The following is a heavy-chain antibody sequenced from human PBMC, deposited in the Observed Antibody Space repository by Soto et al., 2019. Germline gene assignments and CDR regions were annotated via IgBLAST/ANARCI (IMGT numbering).Heavy chain of an antibody. V-gene: IGHV1-18*01. J-gene: IGHJ5*02. CDR1: GYTFTSYG. CDR3: ARVRGCGGGSSQTSRKNWFDP. Sequence: ASVKVSCKASGYTFTSYGISWVRQAPGQGLEWMGWISAYNGDTNYAQKLQGRVTMTTDTSTSTAYMELRSLRSDDTAVYYCARVRGCGGGSSQTSRKNWFDPWGQGTLVTVSS. D-gene: IGHD2-15*01. CDR2: ISAYNGDT.